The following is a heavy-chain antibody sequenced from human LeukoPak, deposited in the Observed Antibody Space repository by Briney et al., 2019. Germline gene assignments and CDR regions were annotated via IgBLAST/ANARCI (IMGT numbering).Heavy chain of an antibody. D-gene: IGHD6-6*01. CDR2: MNPNSGNT. Sequence: ASVKVSCKASGYSLASYDINWVRQATGQGLEWMGWMNPNSGNTGYAQKFQGRVTITRNTSISTAYMELSSLRSEDTAVYYCARVRYSSSSGIDYWGQGTLVTVSS. V-gene: IGHV1-8*03. CDR3: ARVRYSSSSGIDY. CDR1: GYSLASYD. J-gene: IGHJ4*02.